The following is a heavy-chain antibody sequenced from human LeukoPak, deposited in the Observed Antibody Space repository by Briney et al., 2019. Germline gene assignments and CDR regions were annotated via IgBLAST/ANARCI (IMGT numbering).Heavy chain of an antibody. J-gene: IGHJ4*02. Sequence: PSDTLSLTCTVSGGSISSGDYYWSWIRQPPGKGLEWIRYIYYSGSTYYNPSLKSRVTISVDTSKNQFSLKLSSVTAADTAVYYCARVSWGYSWYYFDYWGQGTLVTVSS. CDR3: ARVSWGYSWYYFDY. CDR2: IYYSGST. CDR1: GGSISSGDYY. D-gene: IGHD3-16*01. V-gene: IGHV4-30-4*02.